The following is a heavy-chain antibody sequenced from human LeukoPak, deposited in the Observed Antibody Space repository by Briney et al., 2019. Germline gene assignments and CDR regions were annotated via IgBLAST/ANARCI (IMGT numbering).Heavy chain of an antibody. CDR2: FDPEDGET. CDR3: ATLQQLWFGDLYRGGAFDI. Sequence: ASVKVSCKVSGYTLTELSMHWVRQVPGKGLEWMGGFDPEDGETIYAQRFQGRVTMTEDTSTDTAYMELSSLRSDDTAVYYCATLQQLWFGDLYRGGAFDIWGQRTLVTVSS. CDR1: GYTLTELS. J-gene: IGHJ3*02. V-gene: IGHV1-24*01. D-gene: IGHD3-10*01.